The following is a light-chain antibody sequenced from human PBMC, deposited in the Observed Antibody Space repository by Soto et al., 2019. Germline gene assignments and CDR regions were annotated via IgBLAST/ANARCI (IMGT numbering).Light chain of an antibody. Sequence: EIVLTQSPGTLSLSPGEGATLSCRASQSVSSSLLAGFQQKPGQAPRLLIHAVSCRATGVPHRLSGSVSGKDFIRSISRLDAEDFGEYYWHQPGRSPLAFGQRTKLE. CDR3: HQPGRSPLA. CDR2: AVS. J-gene: IGKJ2*01. CDR1: QSVSSSL. V-gene: IGKV3-20*01.